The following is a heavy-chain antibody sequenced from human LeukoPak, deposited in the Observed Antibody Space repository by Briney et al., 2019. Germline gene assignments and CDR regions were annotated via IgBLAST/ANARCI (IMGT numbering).Heavy chain of an antibody. CDR2: ISSSSSYI. CDR1: GFTVRSNY. D-gene: IGHD1-1*01. CDR3: ARKRGTLPFDY. V-gene: IGHV3-21*01. Sequence: GGSLRLSCAASGFTVRSNYMSWVRQAPGKGLEWVSSISSSSSYIYYADSVKGRFTISRDNAKNSLYLQMNSLRAEDTAVYYCARKRGTLPFDYWGQGTLVTVSS. J-gene: IGHJ4*02.